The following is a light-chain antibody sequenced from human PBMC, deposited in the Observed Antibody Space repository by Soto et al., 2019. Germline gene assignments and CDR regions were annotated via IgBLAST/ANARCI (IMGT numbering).Light chain of an antibody. CDR3: SSYTSSSTHVV. Sequence: QSVLTQAACVSGSPGQSITISCTGTSRDVGGYNYVSWYQQHPGKAPKLMIYEVSNRPSGVSNRFSGAKSGNTASLTISGLQAEDEADYYCSSYTSSSTHVVFGGGTKVTVL. V-gene: IGLV2-14*01. CDR1: SRDVGGYNY. CDR2: EVS. J-gene: IGLJ2*01.